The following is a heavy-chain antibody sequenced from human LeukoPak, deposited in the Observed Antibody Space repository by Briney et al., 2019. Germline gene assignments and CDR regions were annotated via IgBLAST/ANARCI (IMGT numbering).Heavy chain of an antibody. CDR3: ASVRSETDYYYYYMDV. Sequence: PSETLSLTCTVSGGSLSSGGYYWSWIRQHPGKGLEWIGYIYYSGSTYYIPSLKSRVTISVDTSKNQFSLKLSSVTAADTAVYYCASVRSETDYYYYYMDVWGKGTTVTVSS. V-gene: IGHV4-31*03. CDR1: GGSLSSGGYY. J-gene: IGHJ6*03. CDR2: IYYSGST. D-gene: IGHD3-10*01.